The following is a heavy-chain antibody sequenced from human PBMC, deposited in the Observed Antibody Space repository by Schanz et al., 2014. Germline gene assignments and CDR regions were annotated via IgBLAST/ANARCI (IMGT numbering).Heavy chain of an antibody. CDR2: ISYDGSNK. CDR3: ASPSGYSDYGTYCDF. CDR1: GFTLSSYA. V-gene: IGHV3-30-3*01. J-gene: IGHJ4*02. D-gene: IGHD5-12*01. Sequence: CAAYGFTLSSYAMHWVRQAPGKGLEWVAVISYDGSNKYYADSVKGRFTISRDNSRNTLYLQMNSLRTEDTAVYYCASPSGYSDYGTYCDFCGEGTLVNVSS.